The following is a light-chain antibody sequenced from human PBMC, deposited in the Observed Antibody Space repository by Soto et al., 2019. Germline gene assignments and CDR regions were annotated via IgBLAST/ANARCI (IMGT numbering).Light chain of an antibody. V-gene: IGKV1-39*01. CDR1: QSISSY. J-gene: IGKJ5*01. Sequence: DIQLTQSPSSLCASVGERVTITCPASQSISSYLNWYQXXPGKAXKLMXYAASSLQSGVPSRFSGSGSGTDFTLTISSLQTEDFATYYGQQSYRTLPITFGQGTRLEIK. CDR3: QQSYRTLPIT. CDR2: AAS.